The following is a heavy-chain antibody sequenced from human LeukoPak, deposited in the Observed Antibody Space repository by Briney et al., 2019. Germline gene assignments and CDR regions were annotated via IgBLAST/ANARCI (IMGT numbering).Heavy chain of an antibody. Sequence: GGSLRLSCAASGFTFSSYEMSWVRQAPGKGLEWVSYISSSGTTEKYADSVKGRFTISRDNAKNSLYLQMDSLRAEDTAVYYCARGELLNYFAYRGQGALVTVSS. CDR3: ARGELLNYFAY. D-gene: IGHD1-26*01. CDR2: ISSSGTTE. V-gene: IGHV3-48*03. J-gene: IGHJ4*02. CDR1: GFTFSSYE.